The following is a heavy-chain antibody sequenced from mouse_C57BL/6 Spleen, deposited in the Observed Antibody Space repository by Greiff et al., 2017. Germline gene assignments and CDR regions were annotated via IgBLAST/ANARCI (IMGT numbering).Heavy chain of an antibody. V-gene: IGHV5-17*01. Sequence: EVKLVESGGGLVKPGGSLKLSCAASGFTFSDYGMHWVRQAPEKGLAWVAYISSGSSTIYYAEPVKGRFTIARDSAMNSLFLQMTSLRSDDTAMYYCARGGHGSSSFAYWGQGTLVTVSA. J-gene: IGHJ3*01. CDR3: ARGGHGSSSFAY. D-gene: IGHD1-1*01. CDR2: ISSGSSTI. CDR1: GFTFSDYG.